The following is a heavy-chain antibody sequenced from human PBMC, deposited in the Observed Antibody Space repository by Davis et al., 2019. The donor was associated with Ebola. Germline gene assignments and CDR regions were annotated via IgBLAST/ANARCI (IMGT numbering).Heavy chain of an antibody. CDR3: ARERTYNYGSGSSLNWYLDY. J-gene: IGHJ4*02. Sequence: SVKVSCKASGYTFTGYYIHWVRQAPGQGLDWMGGIIPVFGIPKYAQKFQGRVTITADESTSTAYMELSSLRSDDTAVYYCARERTYNYGSGSSLNWYLDYWGQGTLVIVSS. D-gene: IGHD3-10*01. V-gene: IGHV1-69*13. CDR1: GYTFTGYY. CDR2: IIPVFGIP.